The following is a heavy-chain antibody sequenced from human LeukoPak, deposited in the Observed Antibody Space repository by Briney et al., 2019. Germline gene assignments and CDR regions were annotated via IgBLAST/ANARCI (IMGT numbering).Heavy chain of an antibody. CDR2: IFYSGST. V-gene: IGHV4-39*07. CDR1: GGPISSRTFY. J-gene: IGHJ3*02. D-gene: IGHD2-21*02. CDR3: ARGAYCGGDCYSDSGAFDI. Sequence: PSETLSLTCTVSGGPISSRTFYWAWIRQPPGKGLEWIGSIFYSGSTYYNRSLKRRVTISRDTSKNQFSLKLTSMTAAETAMYYCARGAYCGGDCYSDSGAFDIWGQGTLVTVSS.